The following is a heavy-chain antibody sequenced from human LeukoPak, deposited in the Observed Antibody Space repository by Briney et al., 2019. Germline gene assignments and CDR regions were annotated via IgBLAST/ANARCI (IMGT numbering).Heavy chain of an antibody. CDR1: GFTVSSNY. CDR2: IYSDGST. CDR3: AKDRSGSYLYWFDP. Sequence: GGSLRLSCAASGFTVSSNYMSWVRQAPGKGLEWVSIIYSDGSTYYADSVRGRFTISRDNSKNMFYLQMNSLRAEDTAVYYCAKDRSGSYLYWFDPWGQGSLVTASS. J-gene: IGHJ5*02. V-gene: IGHV3-53*01. D-gene: IGHD3-10*01.